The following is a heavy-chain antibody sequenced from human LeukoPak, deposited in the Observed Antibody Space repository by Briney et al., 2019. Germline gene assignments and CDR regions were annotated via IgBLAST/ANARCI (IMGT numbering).Heavy chain of an antibody. D-gene: IGHD4-17*01. J-gene: IGHJ4*02. CDR3: ARTTVTTYFDN. CDR2: ISDSGST. V-gene: IGHV4-59*01. Sequence: SVTLSLTCTVSGGSISSYYWSWIRQPPGKGLEWIAYISDSGSTNCNPSLKSRVTISVDTSKNQFSLKLSSVTAADTAVYYCARTTVTTYFDNWGQGTLVTVSS. CDR1: GGSISSYY.